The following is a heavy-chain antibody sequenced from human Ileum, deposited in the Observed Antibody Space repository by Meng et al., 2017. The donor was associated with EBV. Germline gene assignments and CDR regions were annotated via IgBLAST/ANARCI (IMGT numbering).Heavy chain of an antibody. D-gene: IGHD4-23*01. CDR2: IQHSGST. Sequence: LQRQESGSGLVKPSQTLSLTCAVSGGSISSGGHSWSWIRKPPGKGLEWIGDIQHSGSTYYNPSLTSRVTISVDRSRNQFSLKLSSVTAADTAVYYCARAHPVVYFFDYWGQGTLVTVSS. CDR3: ARAHPVVYFFDY. J-gene: IGHJ4*02. V-gene: IGHV4-30-2*01. CDR1: GGSISSGGHS.